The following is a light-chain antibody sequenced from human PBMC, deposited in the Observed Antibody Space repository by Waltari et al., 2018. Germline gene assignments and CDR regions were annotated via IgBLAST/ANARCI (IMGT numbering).Light chain of an antibody. V-gene: IGLV2-23*01. Sequence: QSALIQPASVSGSPGQSITMSCTETRGDVGTYILVSWYQQHPGKAPTLMIYEGSKRSSGVSYRCSGSKSGNTASLTISGLQAEDEADYYCSSYAGGGTPRVFGGGTKLTVL. J-gene: IGLJ2*01. CDR1: RGDVGTYIL. CDR3: SSYAGGGTPRV. CDR2: EGS.